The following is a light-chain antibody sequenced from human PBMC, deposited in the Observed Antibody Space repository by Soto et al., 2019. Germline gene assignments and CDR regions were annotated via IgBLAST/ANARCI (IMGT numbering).Light chain of an antibody. J-gene: IGKJ1*01. CDR2: GTS. CDR3: QQYGRSPRT. Sequence: EIVLTQSPGTLSLFAGERATLSCRASQSFSSNSLAWYQQKPGQAPRLLIFGTSTRATGIPDRFSASGSGTDFTLTISRLEPEDFAVYYCQQYGRSPRTFGQGTKV. V-gene: IGKV3-20*01. CDR1: QSFSSNS.